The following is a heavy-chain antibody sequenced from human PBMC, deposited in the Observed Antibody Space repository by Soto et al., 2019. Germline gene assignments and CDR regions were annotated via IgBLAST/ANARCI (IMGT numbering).Heavy chain of an antibody. J-gene: IGHJ5*02. Sequence: TLSLTCAVYGGSFSGYYWSWIRQPPGKGLEWIGEINHSGSTNYNPSLKSRVTISVDTSKNQFSLKLSSVTAADTAVYYCARGACSSTSCYLWWFDPWGQGTLVTVSS. CDR1: GGSFSGYY. V-gene: IGHV4-34*01. CDR2: INHSGST. CDR3: ARGACSSTSCYLWWFDP. D-gene: IGHD2-2*01.